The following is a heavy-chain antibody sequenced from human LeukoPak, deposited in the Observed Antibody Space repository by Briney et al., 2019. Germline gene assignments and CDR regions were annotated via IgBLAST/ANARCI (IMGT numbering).Heavy chain of an antibody. CDR2: ISYDGRQN. CDR1: GFTFSTYA. Sequence: PGGSLRLSCAASGFTFSTYAMNWVRQAPGKGLEWVAVISYDGRQNYYADSVKGRFTISRDNSKNTLYLQMNSLRAEETAVYYCAKARVPAAPPLDYWGQGTLVTVSS. V-gene: IGHV3-30*04. CDR3: AKARVPAAPPLDY. J-gene: IGHJ4*02. D-gene: IGHD2-2*01.